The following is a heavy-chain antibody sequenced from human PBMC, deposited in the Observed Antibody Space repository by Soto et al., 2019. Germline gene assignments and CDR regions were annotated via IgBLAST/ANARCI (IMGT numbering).Heavy chain of an antibody. CDR2: ISVYSGST. D-gene: IGHD6-19*01. V-gene: IGHV1-18*04. CDR1: GYTFTSYG. CDR3: ARDSWGLAVPDYHYYAMDV. Sequence: QVQLVQSGAEVKKPGASVRVSCEASGYTFTSYGISWVRQAPGQGLEWMGWISVYSGSTNYAQKLQGRVTMTTDRSTRAVYMELRSLRSDDTAVYYCARDSWGLAVPDYHYYAMDVWSQGTTVTVS. J-gene: IGHJ6*02.